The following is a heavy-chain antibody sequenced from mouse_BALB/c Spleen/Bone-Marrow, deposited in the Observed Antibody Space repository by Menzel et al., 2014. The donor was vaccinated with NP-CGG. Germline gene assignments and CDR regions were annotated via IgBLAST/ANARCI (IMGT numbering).Heavy chain of an antibody. J-gene: IGHJ2*01. CDR1: GYTFTSYW. Sequence: QVQLQQSGAELAKPGASVKMSCKASGYTFTSYWMHWVKQRPGQGLEWIGYINPNTGYTEYNQKFKDKATLTADKSSSTAYMRLSSLTSEDSAVYYCARAPLLRLRNYFDYWGQGTTLTASS. D-gene: IGHD1-2*01. V-gene: IGHV1-7*01. CDR2: INPNTGYT. CDR3: ARAPLLRLRNYFDY.